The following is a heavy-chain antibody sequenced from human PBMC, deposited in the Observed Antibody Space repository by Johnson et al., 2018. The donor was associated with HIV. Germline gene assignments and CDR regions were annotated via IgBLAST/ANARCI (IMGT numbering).Heavy chain of an antibody. CDR2: ISGRGGST. D-gene: IGHD5-24*01. CDR3: AKAESNYGRAFDI. CDR1: GFTFSSYA. Sequence: EQLVESGGGLVKPGGSLRLSCAASGFTFSSYAMSWVRQAPGKGLEWVSAISGRGGSTYYADSVKGRFTISRDNAKNSLYLQMNSLRAEDTALYYCAKAESNYGRAFDIWGQGTMVTVSS. J-gene: IGHJ3*02. V-gene: IGHV3-23*04.